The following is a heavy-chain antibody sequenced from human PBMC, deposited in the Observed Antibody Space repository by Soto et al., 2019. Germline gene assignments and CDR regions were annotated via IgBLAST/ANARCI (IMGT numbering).Heavy chain of an antibody. CDR2: INAGNGNT. V-gene: IGHV1-3*01. J-gene: IGHJ4*02. Sequence: GASVKVSCKASGCTFTGYAMHWVRQAPGQRLEWMGWINAGNGNTKYSQKFQGRVTITRDTSASTAYMELSSLRSEDTAVYYCARAVAVAADFDYWGQGTLVTVSS. CDR3: ARAVAVAADFDY. CDR1: GCTFTGYA. D-gene: IGHD6-19*01.